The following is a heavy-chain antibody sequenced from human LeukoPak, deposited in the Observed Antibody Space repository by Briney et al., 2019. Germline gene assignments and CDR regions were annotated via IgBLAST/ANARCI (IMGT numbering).Heavy chain of an antibody. J-gene: IGHJ6*02. V-gene: IGHV4-59*08. D-gene: IGHD3-3*01. CDR3: AGYDSMYGMDV. CDR1: GGSISNYY. CDR2: MYYSGSP. Sequence: SETLSLTCTVSGGSISNYYWSWIRQPPGKALEWIGYMYYSGSPIYNPSLKSRVTISVDTSKNQFSLKLTSVTAADSAVYYCAGYDSMYGMDVWGQGTTVTVSS.